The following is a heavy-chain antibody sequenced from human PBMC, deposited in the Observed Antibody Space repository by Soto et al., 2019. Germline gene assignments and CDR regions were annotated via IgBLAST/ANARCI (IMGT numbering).Heavy chain of an antibody. CDR3: ARLYSASYTSFDY. V-gene: IGHV3-53*01. CDR2: IYSGGTT. Sequence: EVQLVESGGGLIQPGGSLRLSCAASGFIVSTSYMTWVRQAPGKGLQWVSAIYSGGTTYHADSVKGRFIISRDNSTNTLYLQMNSLRAEDTAVYYCARLYSASYTSFDYWGQGTLVTVSS. CDR1: GFIVSTSY. J-gene: IGHJ4*02. D-gene: IGHD1-26*01.